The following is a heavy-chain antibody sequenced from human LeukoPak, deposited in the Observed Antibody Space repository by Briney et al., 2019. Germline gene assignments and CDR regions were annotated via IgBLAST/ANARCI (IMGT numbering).Heavy chain of an antibody. V-gene: IGHV1-8*01. CDR2: MNPNSGNT. Sequence: ASVKVSCKASGYTFTSHDINWVRQATGQGLEWMGWMNPNSGNTGYAQKFQGRVTMTRSTSISTAYMELSSLRSEDTAVYYCASQDRRTGTTGYWGQGTLVTVSS. J-gene: IGHJ4*02. CDR1: GYTFTSHD. D-gene: IGHD1-1*01. CDR3: ASQDRRTGTTGY.